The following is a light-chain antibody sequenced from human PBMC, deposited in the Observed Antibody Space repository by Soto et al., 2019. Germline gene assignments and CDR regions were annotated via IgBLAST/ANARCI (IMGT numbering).Light chain of an antibody. CDR1: QGISSY. J-gene: IGKJ1*01. V-gene: IGKV1-8*01. CDR3: QQYYSYPLT. CDR2: AAS. Sequence: AIRMTQSPSSFSASTGDRVTITCRASQGISSYLAWYQQKPGKDPKLLIYAASTLQSGVPSRFSGSGSGTDSTLTISCLQSEDFATYYCQQYYSYPLTFGQGTKVEIK.